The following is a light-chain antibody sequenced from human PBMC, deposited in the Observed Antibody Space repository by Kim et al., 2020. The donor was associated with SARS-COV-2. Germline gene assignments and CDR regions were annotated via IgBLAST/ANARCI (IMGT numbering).Light chain of an antibody. CDR1: QSVSSY. J-gene: IGKJ2*01. CDR3: QQRSNWPPYT. V-gene: IGKV3-11*01. Sequence: PGERATLSCRASQSVSSYLAWYQQKPGQAPRLLIYVASNRATGIPARFSGSGSGTDFTLTISSLEPEDFAVYYCQQRSNWPPYTFGQGTKLEI. CDR2: VAS.